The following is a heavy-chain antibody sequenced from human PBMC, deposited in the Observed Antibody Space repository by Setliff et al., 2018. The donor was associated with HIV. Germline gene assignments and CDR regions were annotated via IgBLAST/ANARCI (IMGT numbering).Heavy chain of an antibody. CDR1: GLTFSSYW. D-gene: IGHD3-16*01. CDR3: AKAWGSGYPSFESALMFDV. J-gene: IGHJ4*02. V-gene: IGHV3-23*01. Sequence: GGSLRLSCAASGLTFSSYWMHWVRQAPGKGLVWVSATTSNGRTTDYAESVRGRFILSRDNSGNTLYLQMTSLRAEDTATYYCAKAWGSGYPSFESALMFDVWGQGTLVTVSS. CDR2: TTSNGRTT.